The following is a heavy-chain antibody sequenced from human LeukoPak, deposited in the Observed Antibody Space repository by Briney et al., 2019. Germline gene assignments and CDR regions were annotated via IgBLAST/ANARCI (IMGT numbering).Heavy chain of an antibody. V-gene: IGHV3-53*01. CDR1: GFTVSSNY. D-gene: IGHD3-22*01. CDR3: ASQAYYDSSGFDY. Sequence: PGGSLRLSCAAAGFTVSSNYMSWVRQAPGKGLEWVSVIYSGGSTYYADSVKGRFTISRDHSENTLYLQRNSLRAEDTAVYYCASQAYYDSSGFDYWGQGTLVTVSS. J-gene: IGHJ4*02. CDR2: IYSGGST.